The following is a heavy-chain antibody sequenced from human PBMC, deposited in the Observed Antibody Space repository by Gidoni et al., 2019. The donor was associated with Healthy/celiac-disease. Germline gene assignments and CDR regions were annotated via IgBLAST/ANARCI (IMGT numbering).Heavy chain of an antibody. CDR3: ARGSVTNNWFDP. D-gene: IGHD4-4*01. Sequence: QVQLVQSGAEVKKPGSSVQVSCKASGGTFSSYAISWVRQAPGQGLEWMGRIIPILGIANYAQKFQGRVTITADKSTSTAYMELSSLRSEDTAVYYCARGSVTNNWFDPWGQGTLVTVSS. CDR1: GGTFSSYA. CDR2: IIPILGIA. J-gene: IGHJ5*02. V-gene: IGHV1-69*04.